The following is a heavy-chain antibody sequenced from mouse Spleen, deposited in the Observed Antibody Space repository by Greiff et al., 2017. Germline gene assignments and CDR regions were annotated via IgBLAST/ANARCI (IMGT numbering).Heavy chain of an antibody. CDR3: ARGFYGNPRFYAMDY. D-gene: IGHD2-1*01. CDR2: ISDGGSYT. Sequence: EVKLEESGGGLVKPGGSLKLSCAASGFTFSDYYMYWVRQTPEKRLEWVATISDGGSYTYYPDSVKGRFTISRDNAKNNLYLQMSSLKSEDTAMYYCARGFYGNPRFYAMDYWGQGTSVTVSS. CDR1: GFTFSDYY. J-gene: IGHJ4*01. V-gene: IGHV5-4*02.